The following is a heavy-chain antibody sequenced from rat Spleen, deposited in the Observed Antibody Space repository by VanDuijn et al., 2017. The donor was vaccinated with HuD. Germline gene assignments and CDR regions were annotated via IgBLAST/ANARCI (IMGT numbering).Heavy chain of an antibody. CDR3: TTEPGYNSYFAY. CDR2: ITNASGHT. D-gene: IGHD1-4*01. J-gene: IGHJ2*01. V-gene: IGHV5-31*01. Sequence: EVQLVESGGGLVQPGGSLKLSCVASGFPFNNYWMTWIRQVPGKGLEWVASITNASGHTYYPDSVKGRFTISRDNAKNTLYLQMDSLRSEDTATYYCTTEPGYNSYFAYWGQGVMVTVSS. CDR1: GFPFNNYW.